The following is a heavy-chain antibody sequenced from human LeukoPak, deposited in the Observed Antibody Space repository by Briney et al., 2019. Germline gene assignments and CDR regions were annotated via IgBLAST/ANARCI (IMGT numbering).Heavy chain of an antibody. CDR3: ASKSRYSYGRLTGQFDY. CDR2: INPSGGST. D-gene: IGHD5-18*01. Sequence: ASVKVSCKASGYTFTSYYMHWVRQAPGQGLEWMGIINPSGGSTSYAQKFQGRVTMTRDMSTSTVYMELSSLRSEDTAVYYCASKSRYSYGRLTGQFDYWGQGTLATVSS. CDR1: GYTFTSYY. J-gene: IGHJ4*02. V-gene: IGHV1-46*01.